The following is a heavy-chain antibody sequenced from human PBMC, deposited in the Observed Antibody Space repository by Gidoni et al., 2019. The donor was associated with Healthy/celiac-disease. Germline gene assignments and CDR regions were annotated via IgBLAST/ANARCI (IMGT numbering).Heavy chain of an antibody. CDR2: ISHDGSNK. CDR1: GFTFSSYA. Sequence: QVQLVESGGGVVQSGRSLRLSCAASGFTFSSYAMHWVRQAPGKGLEWVAVISHDGSNKYYADSVKGRFTISRDSSMNTLYLQMNSLRAEDTAVYYCARSLDYDSSGFGWFDPWGQGTLVTVSS. V-gene: IGHV3-30*04. CDR3: ARSLDYDSSGFGWFDP. J-gene: IGHJ5*02. D-gene: IGHD3-22*01.